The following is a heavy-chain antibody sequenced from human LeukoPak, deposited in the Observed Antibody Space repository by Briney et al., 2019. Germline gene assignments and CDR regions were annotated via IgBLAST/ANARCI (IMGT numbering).Heavy chain of an antibody. V-gene: IGHV4-38-2*02. CDR1: GYSISSAYY. Sequence: SETLSLTCSVSGYSISSAYYWGWIRQPPGKGLEWIGTMYHSGSTNYNPSLKSRVTISVDTSKNQFSLKLSSVTAADTAVYYCARRGTLSRYYYDSSGYYYGRYFDYWGQGTLVTVSS. J-gene: IGHJ4*02. CDR2: MYHSGST. CDR3: ARRGTLSRYYYDSSGYYYGRYFDY. D-gene: IGHD3-22*01.